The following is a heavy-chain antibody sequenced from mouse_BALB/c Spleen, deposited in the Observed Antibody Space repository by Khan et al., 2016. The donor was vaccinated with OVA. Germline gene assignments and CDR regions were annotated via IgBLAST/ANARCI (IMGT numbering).Heavy chain of an antibody. J-gene: IGHJ1*01. CDR3: ARSNSYGYFDV. CDR2: INTYSGEP. Sequence: QIQLVQSGPELKKPGETVKISCKASGYTFTNYGMNWVKQAPGKGLKWMGWINTYSGEPTYADDFKGRSAFSLETSASTAYLQIKNLKNEDTATEFCARSNSYGYFDVWGAGTTVTVSA. CDR1: GYTFTNYG. V-gene: IGHV9-3-1*01. D-gene: IGHD4-1*02.